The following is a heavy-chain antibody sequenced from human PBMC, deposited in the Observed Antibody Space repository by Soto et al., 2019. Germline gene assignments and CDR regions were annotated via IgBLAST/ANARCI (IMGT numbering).Heavy chain of an antibody. Sequence: GGSLRLSCAASGFTFSSYAMSWVRQAPGKGLEWVSAISGSGGSTYYADSVKGRFTISRDNSKNTLYLQMNSLRAEDTAVYYCAKQYYYGSGSYPFYWYFDLWGRGTLVTVSS. D-gene: IGHD3-10*01. V-gene: IGHV3-23*01. CDR3: AKQYYYGSGSYPFYWYFDL. CDR2: ISGSGGST. J-gene: IGHJ2*01. CDR1: GFTFSSYA.